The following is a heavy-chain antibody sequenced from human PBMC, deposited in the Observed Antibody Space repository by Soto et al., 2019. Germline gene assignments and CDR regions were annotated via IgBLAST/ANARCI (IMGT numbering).Heavy chain of an antibody. CDR2: IYYSGST. Sequence: SETLSLTCTVSGGSISSGGYYWSWIRQPPGERLELIVYIYYSGSTYYNPSLKSRVTISVDTSKYQFSLKLSSFTAADTAVYYCARSEAMYVWGSYRPNWFDPWGQGTLVTVSS. D-gene: IGHD3-16*02. CDR3: ARSEAMYVWGSYRPNWFDP. V-gene: IGHV4-31*03. J-gene: IGHJ5*02. CDR1: GGSISSGGYY.